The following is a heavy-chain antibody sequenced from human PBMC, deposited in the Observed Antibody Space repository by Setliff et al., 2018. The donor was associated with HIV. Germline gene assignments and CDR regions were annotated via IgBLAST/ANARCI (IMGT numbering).Heavy chain of an antibody. CDR2: IYYSGST. Sequence: KASETLSLTCTVSGGSIFSHYWSWIRQPPGKGLEWIGYIYYSGSTNYNPSLKSRVTISVDRSKNQFSLKLSSVTAADTAVYYCASELVYCSRTSCQDYWGQGTLVTVSS. J-gene: IGHJ4*02. CDR1: GGSIFSHY. V-gene: IGHV4-59*08. CDR3: ASELVYCSRTSCQDY. D-gene: IGHD2-2*01.